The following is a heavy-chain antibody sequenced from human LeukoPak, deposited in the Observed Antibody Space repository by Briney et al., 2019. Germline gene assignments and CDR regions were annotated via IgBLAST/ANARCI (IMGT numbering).Heavy chain of an antibody. V-gene: IGHV3-9*01. D-gene: IGHD2-2*01. J-gene: IGHJ4*02. Sequence: SGGSLRLSCAASGFTFDDYAMHWVRQAPGKGLEWVSGISWNSGSIGYADPVKGRFTISRDNAKNSLYLQMNSLRAEDTALYYCAKAVGEYQLLLPFDYWGQGTLVTVSS. CDR1: GFTFDDYA. CDR2: ISWNSGSI. CDR3: AKAVGEYQLLLPFDY.